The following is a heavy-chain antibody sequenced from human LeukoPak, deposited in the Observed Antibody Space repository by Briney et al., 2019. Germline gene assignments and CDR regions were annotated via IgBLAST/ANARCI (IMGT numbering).Heavy chain of an antibody. Sequence: SETLSLTCTVSGGSISSSSYYWGWIRQPPGKGLEWIGSIYYSGSTYYNPSLKSRVAISLDTSENQFSLNLTSVTAADTAVYFCARDGATGVLDHWGLGTLVTVSS. CDR1: GGSISSSSYY. CDR2: IYYSGST. J-gene: IGHJ5*02. D-gene: IGHD4/OR15-4a*01. CDR3: ARDGATGVLDH. V-gene: IGHV4-39*07.